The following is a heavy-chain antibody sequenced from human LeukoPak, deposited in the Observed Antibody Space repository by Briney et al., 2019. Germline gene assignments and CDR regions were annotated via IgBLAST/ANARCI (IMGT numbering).Heavy chain of an antibody. D-gene: IGHD2/OR15-2a*01. J-gene: IGHJ6*03. CDR1: GFTFSSYE. CDR3: ARADFCTSTTTCPYYFYMDV. V-gene: IGHV3-48*03. Sequence: GGSLRLSCTASGFTFSSYEMNWVRQAPGKGLEWVSYISNTAISIYYADSVKGRFTVSRDNAKNSLYLQMNSLRAEDTAVYYCARADFCTSTTTCPYYFYMDVWGKGTTVTVSS. CDR2: ISNTAISI.